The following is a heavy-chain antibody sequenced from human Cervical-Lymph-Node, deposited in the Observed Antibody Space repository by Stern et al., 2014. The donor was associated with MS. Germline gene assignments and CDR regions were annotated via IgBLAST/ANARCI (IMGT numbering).Heavy chain of an antibody. J-gene: IGHJ6*02. CDR1: GFTFSSYS. Sequence: EVQLVQSGGGLVKPGGSLRISCAASGFTFSSYSMNWVRQAPGKGLEWVSSISSSSRNIYYADSGKGRFTISRANANNSLYLQMNSLRAEDTAVYYCARYSIAAAGTGYYYVMDVWGQGTTVTVSS. CDR3: ARYSIAAAGTGYYYVMDV. CDR2: ISSSSRNI. V-gene: IGHV3-21*01. D-gene: IGHD6-13*01.